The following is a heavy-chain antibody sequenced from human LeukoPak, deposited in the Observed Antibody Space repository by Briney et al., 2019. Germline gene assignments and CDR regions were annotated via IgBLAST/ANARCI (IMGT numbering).Heavy chain of an antibody. Sequence: GGSLRLSCAASGFTFSSYGMHWVRQAPGKGLEWVAVISYDGSNKYYADSVKGRFTISRDNSKNTLYLQMNSLRAEDTAVYYCAKDGRYCSSTSCYRYYYYGMDVWGQGTTVTVSS. V-gene: IGHV3-30*18. CDR1: GFTFSSYG. CDR3: AKDGRYCSSTSCYRYYYYGMDV. CDR2: ISYDGSNK. J-gene: IGHJ6*02. D-gene: IGHD2-2*01.